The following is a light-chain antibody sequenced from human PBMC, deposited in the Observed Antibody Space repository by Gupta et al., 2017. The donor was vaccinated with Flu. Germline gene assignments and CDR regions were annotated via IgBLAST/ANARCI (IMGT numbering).Light chain of an antibody. CDR1: SSNIGSKT. V-gene: IGLV1-44*01. J-gene: IGLJ2*01. CDR3: AESDASLNGWV. CDR2: NND. Sequence: RVTISCSGSSSNIGSKTVNWYQQLPGTAPKRLIFNNDHRPSGVPDRFSGYKSGTSASRAISGLQSEDEADDYCAESDASLNGWVFGGGTKLTVL.